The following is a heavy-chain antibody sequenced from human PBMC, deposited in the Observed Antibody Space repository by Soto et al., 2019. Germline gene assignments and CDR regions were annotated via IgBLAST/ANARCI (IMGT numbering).Heavy chain of an antibody. J-gene: IGHJ4*02. CDR1: GGSISSSSYY. CDR2: IYYSGST. D-gene: IGHD5-18*01. CDR3: ARTHSYVNA. Sequence: ETLSLTGPVSGGSISSSSYYWGWIRQPPGKGLEWIGSIYYSGSTYYNPSLKSRVTISVDTSKNQFSLKLSSVTAADTAVYYCARTHSYVNAWGQGTLVTVYS. V-gene: IGHV4-39*01.